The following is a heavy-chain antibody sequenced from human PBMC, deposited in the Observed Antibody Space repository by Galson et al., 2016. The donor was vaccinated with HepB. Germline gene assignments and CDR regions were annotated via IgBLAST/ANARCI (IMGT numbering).Heavy chain of an antibody. J-gene: IGHJ6*02. V-gene: IGHV3-7*01. CDR3: ARGLDATLGGGWHYGMDV. D-gene: IGHD5-18*01. Sequence: SLRLSCAASGFIFSRYWMYWVRQAPGKGLEWVANIRRDGSQEHYVDYVTGRFTISRDNAKKSLFLQMNILRAEGTAVYYCARGLDATLGGGWHYGMDVWGQGTTVTVSS. CDR1: GFIFSRYW. CDR2: IRRDGSQE.